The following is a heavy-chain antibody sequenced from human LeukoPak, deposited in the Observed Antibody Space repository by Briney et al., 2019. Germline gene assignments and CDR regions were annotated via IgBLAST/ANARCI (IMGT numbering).Heavy chain of an antibody. CDR1: GGSISSGSYY. D-gene: IGHD3-16*01. J-gene: IGHJ6*03. Sequence: PSQTLSLTCTVSGGSISSGSYYWSWIRQPAGKGLEWIGRIYTSGSTNYNPSLKSRVTISVDTSKNQFSLKLSSVTAADTAVYYCARRGKRLAGNDYYYYMDVWGKGTTVTVSS. CDR2: IYTSGST. V-gene: IGHV4-61*02. CDR3: ARRGKRLAGNDYYYYMDV.